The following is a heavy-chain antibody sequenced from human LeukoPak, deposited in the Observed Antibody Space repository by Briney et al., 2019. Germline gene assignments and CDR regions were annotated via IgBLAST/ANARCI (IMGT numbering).Heavy chain of an antibody. CDR1: GYTFTSFG. CDR2: ISAYNGNT. CDR3: ARDNLGFDY. J-gene: IGHJ4*02. D-gene: IGHD7-27*01. Sequence: ASVKVSCKASGYTFTSFGIIWVRQAPGQGLEWMGWISAYNGNTNYAQKVQGRITMTTDRSTSTAYMELRSLRPDDTAVYYCARDNLGFDYWGQGTLVTVSS. V-gene: IGHV1-18*01.